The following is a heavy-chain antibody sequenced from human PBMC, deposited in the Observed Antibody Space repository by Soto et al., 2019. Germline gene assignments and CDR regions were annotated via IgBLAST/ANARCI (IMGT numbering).Heavy chain of an antibody. CDR2: IYWNSGTI. V-gene: IGHV3-9*01. Sequence: GGSLRLSCAASGFTFDDYAMHWVRQAPGKGLEWVSSIYWNSGTIDYADSVKGRFTISRDNAKNSLYLQMNSLRPEDTAFYYCAKDNSLTTSFFDHWGQGTLVTVSS. J-gene: IGHJ4*02. D-gene: IGHD4-17*01. CDR1: GFTFDDYA. CDR3: AKDNSLTTSFFDH.